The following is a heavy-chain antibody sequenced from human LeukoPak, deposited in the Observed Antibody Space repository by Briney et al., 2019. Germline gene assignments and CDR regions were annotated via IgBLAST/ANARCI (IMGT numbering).Heavy chain of an antibody. J-gene: IGHJ5*02. CDR2: IYTSGST. V-gene: IGHV4-4*07. Sequence: SETLSLTCTVPGGSISSYYWSWIRQPAGKGLEWIGRIYTSGSTNYNPSLKSRVTMSVDTSKNQFSLKLSSVTAADTAVYYCARGGYSYGSRWFDPWGQGTLVTVSS. CDR1: GGSISSYY. D-gene: IGHD5-18*01. CDR3: ARGGYSYGSRWFDP.